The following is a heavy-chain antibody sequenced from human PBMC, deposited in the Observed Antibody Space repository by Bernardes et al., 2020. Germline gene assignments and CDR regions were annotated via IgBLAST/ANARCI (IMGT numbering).Heavy chain of an antibody. D-gene: IGHD3-16*01. CDR1: GFTFSRFH. CDR3: AKCDSVTTCFMDV. V-gene: IGHV3-23*01. J-gene: IGHJ6*03. CDR2: ISASGDVT. Sequence: GGSLRLSCEASGFTFSRFHMRWFRQAPGKGLELVSYISASGDVTGYADSVRGRFTISRDNSKQTLYLQMTGLRAEDTAVYYCAKCDSVTTCFMDVWGKGTTVTVSS.